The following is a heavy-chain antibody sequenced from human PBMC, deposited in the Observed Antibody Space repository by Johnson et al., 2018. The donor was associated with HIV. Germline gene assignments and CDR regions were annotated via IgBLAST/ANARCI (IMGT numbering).Heavy chain of an antibody. V-gene: IGHV3-15*01. CDR2: INSKTDGGTT. CDR3: AKAMGGWLLAHAFDI. D-gene: IGHD3-22*01. Sequence: EVQLVESGGGLVKPGGSLRLSCAASGFTFSNAWMSWVRQAPGTGLEWVGRINSKTDGGTTDYAAPVKGRFSISRDDSKNTLYLQMNSLRAEDTAVYYCAKAMGGWLLAHAFDIWGQGTMVTISS. CDR1: GFTFSNAW. J-gene: IGHJ3*02.